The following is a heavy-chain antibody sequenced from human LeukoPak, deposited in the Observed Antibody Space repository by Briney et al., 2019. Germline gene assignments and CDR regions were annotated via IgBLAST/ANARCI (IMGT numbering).Heavy chain of an antibody. D-gene: IGHD3-10*01. V-gene: IGHV1-2*02. CDR2: INPNSGGT. CDR1: GYTFTGYY. Sequence: ASVKVSCKASGYTFTGYYIHWVRQAPGQGPEWMGWINPNSGGTNYAQNFQGRVTMTRDTSISTAYMELSRLRSDDTAVYYCASRYYYASGDYWGQGTLVTVSS. J-gene: IGHJ4*02. CDR3: ASRYYYASGDY.